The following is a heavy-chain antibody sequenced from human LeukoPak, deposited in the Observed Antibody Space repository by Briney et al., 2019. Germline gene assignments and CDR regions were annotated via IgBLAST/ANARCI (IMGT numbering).Heavy chain of an antibody. CDR2: ISSSSSYI. D-gene: IGHD3-10*01. Sequence: GGSLRLSCAASGFTFSSYSMNWVRQAPGKGLEWVSSISSSSSYIYYADSVKGRFTISRDNAKNSLYLQMNSLRAEDTAVYYCARDHLTYYYGSGSPDAFDIWGQGTMVTVSS. CDR3: ARDHLTYYYGSGSPDAFDI. V-gene: IGHV3-21*01. CDR1: GFTFSSYS. J-gene: IGHJ3*02.